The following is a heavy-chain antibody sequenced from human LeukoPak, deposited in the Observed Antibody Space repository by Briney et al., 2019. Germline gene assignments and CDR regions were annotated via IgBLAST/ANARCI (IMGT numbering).Heavy chain of an antibody. CDR3: ARAVRHASAFDI. D-gene: IGHD2-2*01. J-gene: IGHJ3*02. Sequence: ASVKVSCKASGYTFTSYGISWLRQAPGQGLEWMGWISAYNGNTNYAQKLQGRVTIATDTSTSTAYMELRSLRSDDTAVYYCARAVRHASAFDIWGQGTMVTVSS. V-gene: IGHV1-18*01. CDR2: ISAYNGNT. CDR1: GYTFTSYG.